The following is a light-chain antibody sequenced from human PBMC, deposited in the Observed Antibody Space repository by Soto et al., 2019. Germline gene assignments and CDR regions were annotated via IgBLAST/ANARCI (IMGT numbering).Light chain of an antibody. J-gene: IGKJ1*01. CDR2: GSS. CDR3: QQYDSSPRT. Sequence: EIVLTQSPGTLSLSPGERATLSCRASQSVSSTFLGWYQQKPGQAPVLLIYGSSNRATGIPDRFSGSGSGTDFTLPISRLGSEDFAVYYCQQYDSSPRTFDQGTQV. CDR1: QSVSSTF. V-gene: IGKV3-20*01.